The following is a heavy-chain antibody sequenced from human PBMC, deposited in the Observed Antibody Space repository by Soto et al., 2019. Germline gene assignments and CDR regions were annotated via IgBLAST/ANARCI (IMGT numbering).Heavy chain of an antibody. Sequence: SETLSLTCAVYGGSFSGYYWSWIRQPPGKGLEWIGEINHSGSTNYNPSLKSRVTISVDTSKNQFSLKLSSVTAADTAVYYCARAQRRYDILTGPRGGYYYYYMDVWGKGTTVTVSS. CDR1: GGSFSGYY. D-gene: IGHD3-9*01. CDR3: ARAQRRYDILTGPRGGYYYYYMDV. J-gene: IGHJ6*03. CDR2: INHSGST. V-gene: IGHV4-34*01.